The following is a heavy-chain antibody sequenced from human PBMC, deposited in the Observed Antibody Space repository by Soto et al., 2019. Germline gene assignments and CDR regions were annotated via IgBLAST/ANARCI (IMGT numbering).Heavy chain of an antibody. Sequence: CESLKISCKGSGYSFPNYWIAWVRQMPGKGLEWMGIIDPADSDTRYSPSFQGQVTISADKSISTAYLQWSSLKASDTAMYYCARRHSLYERSPTSVYFDYWGKGTMVTVAS. CDR1: GYSFPNYW. V-gene: IGHV5-51*01. D-gene: IGHD2-2*01. CDR3: ARRHSLYERSPTSVYFDY. CDR2: IDPADSDT. J-gene: IGHJ4*02.